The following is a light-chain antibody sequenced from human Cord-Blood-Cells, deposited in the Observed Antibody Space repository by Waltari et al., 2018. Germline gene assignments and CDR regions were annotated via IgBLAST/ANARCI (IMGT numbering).Light chain of an antibody. J-gene: IGLJ3*02. Sequence: QSALTPPASVSGSPGQSITISCTGTRSDVGGYNYVSWYQQHPGKAPKLMIYDVSNRPSGVSNRFSGSKSGNTASLTISGLQAEDEADYYCSSYTSSSTRVFGGGTKLTVL. V-gene: IGLV2-14*03. CDR2: DVS. CDR1: RSDVGGYNY. CDR3: SSYTSSSTRV.